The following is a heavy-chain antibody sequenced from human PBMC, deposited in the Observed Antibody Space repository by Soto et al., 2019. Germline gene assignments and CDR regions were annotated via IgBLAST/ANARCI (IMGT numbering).Heavy chain of an antibody. D-gene: IGHD7-27*01. CDR1: GFTFSSYA. V-gene: IGHV3-23*01. CDR2: ISGSGGST. CDR3: AKDQGTGDYYYGMDV. J-gene: IGHJ6*02. Sequence: GGSLRLSCAASGFTFSSYAMSWVRQAPGKGLEWVSAISGSGGSTYYADSVKGRFTISRDNSKNTLYLQMNSLRAEDTAVYYGAKDQGTGDYYYGMDVWGQGTTVTVSS.